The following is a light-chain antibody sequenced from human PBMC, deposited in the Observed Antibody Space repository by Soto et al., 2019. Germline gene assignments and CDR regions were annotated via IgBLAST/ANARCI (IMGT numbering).Light chain of an antibody. Sequence: QSALTQPASVSGSPGQSITISCAGTNSDVGGYHYVSWYQQHPGKAPKLIIYDVSNRPSGVSNRFSGSRSGNTASLTISGLQAEDEADYYCSSYRGSNTVVFGGGTKVTVL. CDR1: NSDVGGYHY. V-gene: IGLV2-14*03. CDR3: SSYRGSNTVV. CDR2: DVS. J-gene: IGLJ2*01.